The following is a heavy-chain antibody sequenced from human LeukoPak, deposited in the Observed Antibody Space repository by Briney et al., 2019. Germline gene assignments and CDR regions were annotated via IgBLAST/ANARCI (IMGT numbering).Heavy chain of an antibody. CDR3: AKGGYDSSGYYAGLFDY. CDR2: ISYDGSNK. J-gene: IGHJ4*02. CDR1: GFTFSSYG. Sequence: GGSLRLSCVASGFTFSSYGMHWVRQAPGKGLEWVAVISYDGSNKFYVDSVKGRFTISRDNSKNTLYLQMNSLRAEDTAVYYCAKGGYDSSGYYAGLFDYWGQGTLVTVSS. D-gene: IGHD3-22*01. V-gene: IGHV3-30*18.